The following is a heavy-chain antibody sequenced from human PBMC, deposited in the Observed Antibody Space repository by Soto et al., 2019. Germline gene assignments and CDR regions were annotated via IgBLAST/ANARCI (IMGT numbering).Heavy chain of an antibody. Sequence: PGESLKISCKASGYSFSSYWIGWVRQMPGKGLEWMGIIYPGDSDTKYSPSVQGQVTISADRSISTAYLQWTSLKASDTAMYYCARSKRGAYSSGWYSLSGYYNYGIDVWGQGT. CDR2: IYPGDSDT. V-gene: IGHV5-51*01. CDR3: ARSKRGAYSSGWYSLSGYYNYGIDV. J-gene: IGHJ6*02. CDR1: GYSFSSYW. D-gene: IGHD6-19*01.